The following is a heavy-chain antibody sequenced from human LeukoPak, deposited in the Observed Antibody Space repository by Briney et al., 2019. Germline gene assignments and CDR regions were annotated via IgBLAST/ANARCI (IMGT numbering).Heavy chain of an antibody. CDR3: TRDLHGLYSSSWYDWFDP. J-gene: IGHJ5*02. CDR2: IRSKAYGGTT. CDR1: GFTFGDYA. Sequence: GGSLRLSCTASGFTFGDYAMSWVRQAPGKGQEWVGFIRSKAYGGTTEYAASVKGRFTISRDDSKSIAYLQMNSLKTEDTAVYYCTRDLHGLYSSSWYDWFDPWGQGTLVTVSS. D-gene: IGHD6-13*01. V-gene: IGHV3-49*04.